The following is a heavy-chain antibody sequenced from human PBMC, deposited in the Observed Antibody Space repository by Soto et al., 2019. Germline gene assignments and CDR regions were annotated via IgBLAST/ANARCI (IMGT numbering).Heavy chain of an antibody. Sequence: ASVKVSAKASGYTFTSYGISWVRQAPGQGLEWLGWISAYNGNTNYAQKLQGRVTMTTDTSTSTAYMELRSLRSDDTAVYYCARAIVVPAAIDYYYGMDGWGQGTTVT. CDR3: ARAIVVPAAIDYYYGMDG. D-gene: IGHD2-2*02. CDR1: GYTFTSYG. CDR2: ISAYNGNT. V-gene: IGHV1-18*01. J-gene: IGHJ6*02.